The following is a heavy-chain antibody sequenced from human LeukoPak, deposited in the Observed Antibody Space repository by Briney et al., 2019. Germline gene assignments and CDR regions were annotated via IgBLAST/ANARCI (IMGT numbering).Heavy chain of an antibody. Sequence: ASVKVSCKASGYTFTGYYMHWVRQAPGQRLEWMGWINPNSGGTNYAQKFQGRVTMTRDTSISTAYMELSRLRSDDTAVYYCARGLIAYCGGDCYPADAFDIWGQGTMVTVSS. CDR1: GYTFTGYY. J-gene: IGHJ3*02. D-gene: IGHD2-21*01. CDR2: INPNSGGT. V-gene: IGHV1-2*02. CDR3: ARGLIAYCGGDCYPADAFDI.